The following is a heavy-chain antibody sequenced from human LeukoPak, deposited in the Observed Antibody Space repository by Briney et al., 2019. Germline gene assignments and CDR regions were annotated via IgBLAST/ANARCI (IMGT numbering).Heavy chain of an antibody. V-gene: IGHV3-23*01. J-gene: IGHJ4*02. D-gene: IGHD1-1*01. CDR2: ISGSGGST. CDR3: AKGNWRYFDY. CDR1: GFTFSTYV. Sequence: GGSLRLSCAVSGFTFSTYVMSWVRQAPGKGLEWVSAISGSGGSTYYADSVKGRFTISRDNSKNTLYLQMNSLGADDTAVYYCAKGNWRYFDYWGQGTLVTVSS.